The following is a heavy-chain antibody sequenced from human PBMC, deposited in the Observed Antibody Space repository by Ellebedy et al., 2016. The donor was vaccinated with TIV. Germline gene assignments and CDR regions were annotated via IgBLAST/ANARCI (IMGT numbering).Heavy chain of an antibody. J-gene: IGHJ5*02. D-gene: IGHD6-19*01. Sequence: GESLKISCAASGFTFSNAWMNWVRQAPGKGLEWVGRIKSKTDGGTTDYAAPVKGRFTISRDDSKNTLYLQMNSLKTEDTAVYYCTTVIAVAGTSWGAWGQGTLVTVSS. CDR2: IKSKTDGGTT. V-gene: IGHV3-15*07. CDR1: GFTFSNAW. CDR3: TTVIAVAGTSWGA.